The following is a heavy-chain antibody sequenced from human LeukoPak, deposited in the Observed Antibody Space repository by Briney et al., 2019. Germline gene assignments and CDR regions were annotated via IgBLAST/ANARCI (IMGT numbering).Heavy chain of an antibody. CDR2: ISSSSSYI. V-gene: IGHV3-21*01. D-gene: IGHD2-15*01. CDR3: AREGGGRDAFDI. Sequence: GGSLRLSCAASGFTFSSYSTNWVRQAPGKGLEWVSSISSSSSYIYYADSVKGRFTISRDNAKNSLYLQMNSLRAEDTAVYYCAREGGGRDAFDIWGQGTMVTVSS. J-gene: IGHJ3*02. CDR1: GFTFSSYS.